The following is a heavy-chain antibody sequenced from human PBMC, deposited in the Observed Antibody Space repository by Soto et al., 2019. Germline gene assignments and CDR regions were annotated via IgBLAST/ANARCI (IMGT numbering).Heavy chain of an antibody. CDR1: GGSISDISYY. Sequence: SETLSLTCTVSGGSISDISYYWGWIRQPPGKGLDWIGSFYYTGNTNYSPSLKSRVTISIDTSKNQFSLNLSSVIAADTAVHYCARCDSALSRFDSWGQGILVTVSS. V-gene: IGHV4-39*01. J-gene: IGHJ5*01. D-gene: IGHD3-22*01. CDR3: ARCDSALSRFDS. CDR2: FYYTGNT.